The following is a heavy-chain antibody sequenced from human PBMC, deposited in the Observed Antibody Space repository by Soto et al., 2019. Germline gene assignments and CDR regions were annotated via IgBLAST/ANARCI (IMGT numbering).Heavy chain of an antibody. V-gene: IGHV3-53*01. D-gene: IGHD6-13*01. J-gene: IGHJ6*02. Sequence: LRLSCAASGFTFSSNYMSWVRQAPGKGLEWVSVIYSGGSTYYADSVKGRFTISRDNSKNTLYLQMNSLRAEDTAVYYCARGGPTASAAAAVPYYYYGMDVWGQGTTVTVS. CDR1: GFTFSSNY. CDR3: ARGGPTASAAAAVPYYYYGMDV. CDR2: IYSGGST.